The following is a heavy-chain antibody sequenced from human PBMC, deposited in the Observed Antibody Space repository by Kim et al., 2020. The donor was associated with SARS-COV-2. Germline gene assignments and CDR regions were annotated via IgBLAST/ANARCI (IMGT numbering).Heavy chain of an antibody. CDR1: GFTFSSYG. CDR2: IWYDGSNK. V-gene: IGHV3-33*01. CDR3: ARGPWLPAASFDY. Sequence: GGSLRLSCAASGFTFSSYGMHWVRQAPGKGLEWVAVIWYDGSNKYYADSVKGRFTISRDNSKNTLYLQMNSLRAEDTAVYYCARGPWLPAASFDYWGQGTLVTVSS. D-gene: IGHD2-2*01. J-gene: IGHJ4*02.